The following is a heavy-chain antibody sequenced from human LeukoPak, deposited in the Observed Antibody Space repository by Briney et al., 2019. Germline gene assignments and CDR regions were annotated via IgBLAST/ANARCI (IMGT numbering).Heavy chain of an antibody. D-gene: IGHD3-22*01. CDR2: ISSSSSYI. CDR3: AVITMIVALDDAFDI. V-gene: IGHV3-21*01. Sequence: GGSLRLSCAASGFTFSSYAMSWVRQAPGKGLEWVSSISSSSSYIYYADSVKGRFTISRDNAKNSLYLQMNSLRAEDTAVYYCAVITMIVALDDAFDIWGQGTMVTVSS. CDR1: GFTFSSYA. J-gene: IGHJ3*02.